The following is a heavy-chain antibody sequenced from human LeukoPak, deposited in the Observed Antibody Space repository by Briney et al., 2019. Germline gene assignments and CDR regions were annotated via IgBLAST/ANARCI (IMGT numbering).Heavy chain of an antibody. CDR1: GDTFTNYA. D-gene: IGHD6-19*01. CDR3: ARERYSSGWKTHNLAY. Sequence: SVKVSCKASGDTFTNYAFSWVRQAPGQGLEWLGGIIPILGTPTYTQKFQGRVTITADKSTSTAYMELSSLRSEDTAVYYCARERYSSGWKTHNLAYWGQGTLVTVSS. J-gene: IGHJ4*02. V-gene: IGHV1-69*10. CDR2: IIPILGTP.